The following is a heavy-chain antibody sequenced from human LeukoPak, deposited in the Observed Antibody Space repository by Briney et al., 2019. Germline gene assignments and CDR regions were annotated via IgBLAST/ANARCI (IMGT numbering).Heavy chain of an antibody. CDR3: ARWARYCSSGSCYSWFDP. D-gene: IGHD2-15*01. V-gene: IGHV3-7*01. CDR1: GFTFRSYW. J-gene: IGHJ5*02. Sequence: GGSLRLSCAASGFTFRSYWMSWVRQAPGKGLEWVANMKLDGSVEYYVDSVKGRFTISSDNAKNSLYLQMNSLRVDDTAVYYCARWARYCSSGSCYSWFDPWGQGTLVTVSS. CDR2: MKLDGSVE.